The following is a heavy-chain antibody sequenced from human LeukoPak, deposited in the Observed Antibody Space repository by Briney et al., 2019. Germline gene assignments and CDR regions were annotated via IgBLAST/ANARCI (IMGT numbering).Heavy chain of an antibody. CDR1: GYTLTELS. Sequence: ASVKVSCKVSGYTLTELSMHWVRQAPGQGLEWMGIINPSGGSTSYAQKFQGRVTMTRDTSTSTVYMELSSLRSEDTAVYYCARGEELRTYSPFDYWGQGTLVTVSS. CDR3: ARGEELRTYSPFDY. V-gene: IGHV1-46*01. D-gene: IGHD1-7*01. J-gene: IGHJ4*02. CDR2: INPSGGST.